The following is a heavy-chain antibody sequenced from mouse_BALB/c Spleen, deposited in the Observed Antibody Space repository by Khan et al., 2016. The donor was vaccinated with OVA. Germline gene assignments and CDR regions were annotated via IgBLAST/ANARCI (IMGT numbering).Heavy chain of an antibody. CDR3: ARIKKIVATYFDY. J-gene: IGHJ2*01. Sequence: QVQLKQSGAELVKAGASVKMSCKASGYTFTSYWMHWVKQRLGQGLEWFAETNPTNGRTYYNEMIKSKATLTVDKSSSTAYMLLSGPTFEDAAVYYCARIKKIVATYFDYWGQGTTLTVSS. V-gene: IGHV1S81*02. CDR2: TNPTNGRT. D-gene: IGHD1-1*01. CDR1: GYTFTSYW.